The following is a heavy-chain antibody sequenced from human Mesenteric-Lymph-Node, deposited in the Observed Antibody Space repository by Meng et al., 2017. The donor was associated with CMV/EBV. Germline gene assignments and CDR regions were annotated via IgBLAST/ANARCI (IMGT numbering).Heavy chain of an antibody. CDR2: IYSGGTT. CDR1: GFTVSSDY. V-gene: IGHV3-53*01. D-gene: IGHD4/OR15-4a*01. J-gene: IGHJ6*02. Sequence: GESLKISCAASGFTVSSDYMSWVRQAPGKGLEWVSIIYSGGTTYYGDSVKGRFTISRDNSMNTLYLQMNNLRAEDTAVYYCARDRYYGGNYDGPYNYHYYYGMDVWGQGTTVTVSS. CDR3: ARDRYYGGNYDGPYNYHYYYGMDV.